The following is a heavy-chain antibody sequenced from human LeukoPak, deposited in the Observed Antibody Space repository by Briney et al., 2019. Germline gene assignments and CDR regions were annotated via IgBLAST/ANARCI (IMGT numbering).Heavy chain of an antibody. D-gene: IGHD4-17*01. V-gene: IGHV4-59*08. CDR2: IYYSNT. CDR1: GGSISSYY. Sequence: SETLSLTCAVSGGSISSYYWSWIRQPPGKGLESIGYIYYSNTNYNPSLKSRVTISVDTSKNQFSLKLSSVTAADTAVYYCARLKYGDYGLYYFDYWGQGTLVTVSS. J-gene: IGHJ4*02. CDR3: ARLKYGDYGLYYFDY.